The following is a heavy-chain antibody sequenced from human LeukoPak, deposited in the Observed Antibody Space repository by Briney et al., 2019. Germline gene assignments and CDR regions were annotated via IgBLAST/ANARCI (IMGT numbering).Heavy chain of an antibody. CDR1: GFTFSSHG. CDR3: AKDAYDSSGYSYLDY. Sequence: GRSLRLSCAASGFTFSSHGMHWVRQAPGKGLEWVAVISYDGSNKYYADSVKGRFTISRDNSKNTLYLQMNSLRAEDTAVYYCAKDAYDSSGYSYLDYWGQGTLVTVSS. J-gene: IGHJ4*02. D-gene: IGHD3-22*01. CDR2: ISYDGSNK. V-gene: IGHV3-30*18.